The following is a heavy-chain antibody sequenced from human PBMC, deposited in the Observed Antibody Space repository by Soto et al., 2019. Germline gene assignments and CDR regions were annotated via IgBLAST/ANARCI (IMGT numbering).Heavy chain of an antibody. CDR1: GLWFSDHA. V-gene: IGHV3-48*02. Sequence: EVQLAESGGGLVQVGGSLRLSCVVSGLWFSDHAMNWVRQAPGKGLDWVSYISVDSETIYYADSVKGRFTISRDNAKNSLYLQMNSLRDEDTAVYYCAIYGSGSHLRDPFDYWGQGTLVTVSS. CDR2: ISVDSETI. D-gene: IGHD3-10*01. CDR3: AIYGSGSHLRDPFDY. J-gene: IGHJ4*02.